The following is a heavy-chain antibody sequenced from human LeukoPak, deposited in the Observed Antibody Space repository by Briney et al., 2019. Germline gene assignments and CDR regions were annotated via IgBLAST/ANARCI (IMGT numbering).Heavy chain of an antibody. J-gene: IGHJ4*02. CDR2: INHSGST. CDR1: GFTFTSYS. D-gene: IGHD6-13*01. CDR3: ARSGPLAAAGQTFDY. Sequence: GSLRLSCVASGFTFTSYSMNWVRQAPGKGLEWIGEINHSGSTNYNPSLKSRVTISVDTSKNQFSLKLSSVTAADTAVYYCARSGPLAAAGQTFDYWGQGTLVTVSS. V-gene: IGHV4-34*01.